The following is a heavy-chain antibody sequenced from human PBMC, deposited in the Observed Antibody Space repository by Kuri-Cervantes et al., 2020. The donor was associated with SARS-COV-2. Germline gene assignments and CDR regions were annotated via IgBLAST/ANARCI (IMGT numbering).Heavy chain of an antibody. CDR1: GFTVSSNY. V-gene: IGHV3-48*01. J-gene: IGHJ6*02. Sequence: GGSLRLSCAASGFTVSSNYMSWVRQAPGKGLEWVSYISSSSSTIYYADSVKGRFTISRDNAKNSLYLQMNSLRAEDTAVYYCARDRPHYDFWSGYYTKGGNNYYYYGMDVWGQGTTVTVSS. CDR3: ARDRPHYDFWSGYYTKGGNNYYYYGMDV. CDR2: ISSSSSTI. D-gene: IGHD3-3*01.